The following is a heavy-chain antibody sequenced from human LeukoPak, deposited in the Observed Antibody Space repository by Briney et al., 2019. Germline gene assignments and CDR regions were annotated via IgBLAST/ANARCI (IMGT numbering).Heavy chain of an antibody. J-gene: IGHJ3*02. Sequence: GASVKVSCKASGYTFTGYYMHWVRQAPGQGLEWMGWINPNSGGTNYAQNFQGWVTMTRDTSISTAYMELSRLRSDDTAVYYCASARAGIAVAGTKGDAFDIWGQGTMVTVSS. V-gene: IGHV1-2*04. CDR2: INPNSGGT. CDR1: GYTFTGYY. CDR3: ASARAGIAVAGTKGDAFDI. D-gene: IGHD6-19*01.